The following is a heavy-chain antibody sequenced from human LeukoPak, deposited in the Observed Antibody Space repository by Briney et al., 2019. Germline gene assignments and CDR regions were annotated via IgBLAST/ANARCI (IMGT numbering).Heavy chain of an antibody. D-gene: IGHD6-19*01. Sequence: SETLSLTCSVSGDSIIGYYWGWIRQPPGKGLEWIGNIYYTGNTYYNSSLKSRVTISLDTSKNQFSLKLSSVTAADTAVYYCARGRWNSSGWYFQGAFDIWGQGTMVTVSS. CDR1: GDSIIGYY. J-gene: IGHJ3*02. CDR3: ARGRWNSSGWYFQGAFDI. CDR2: IYYTGNT. V-gene: IGHV4-39*07.